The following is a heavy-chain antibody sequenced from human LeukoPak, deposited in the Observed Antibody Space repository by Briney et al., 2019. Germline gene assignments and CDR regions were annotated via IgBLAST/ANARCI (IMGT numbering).Heavy chain of an antibody. CDR1: GGTCSSYA. CDR3: ARGRGYYEAEYFQH. Sequence: SSVKVSCKASGGTCSSYAISWVRQAPGQGLDWMGRIIPILGIANYAQKFQGRVTITADKSTSTAYMELSSLRSEDTAVYYCARGRGYYEAEYFQHWGQGTLVTVSS. CDR2: IIPILGIA. V-gene: IGHV1-69*04. J-gene: IGHJ1*01. D-gene: IGHD3-22*01.